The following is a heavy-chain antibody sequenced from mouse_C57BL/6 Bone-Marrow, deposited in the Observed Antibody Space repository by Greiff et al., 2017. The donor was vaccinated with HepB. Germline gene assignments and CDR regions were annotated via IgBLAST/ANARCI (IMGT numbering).Heavy chain of an antibody. Sequence: EVQLVESGGGLVQPGGSLKLSCAASGFTFSDYYMYWVRQTPEKRLEWVAYISNGGGSTYYPDTVKGRFTISRDNAKNTLYLQMSRLKSEDTAMYYCARQVTTVVAPLGFDVWGTGTTSPSPQ. CDR1: GFTFSDYY. D-gene: IGHD1-1*01. V-gene: IGHV5-12*01. CDR2: ISNGGGST. J-gene: IGHJ1*03. CDR3: ARQVTTVVAPLGFDV.